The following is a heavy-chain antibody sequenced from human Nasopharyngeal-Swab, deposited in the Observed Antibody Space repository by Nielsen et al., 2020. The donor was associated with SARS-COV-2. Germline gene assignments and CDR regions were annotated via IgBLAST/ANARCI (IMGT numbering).Heavy chain of an antibody. Sequence: VRQAPGKGLEWVANIKQDGSEKYYVDSVKGRFTISRDNAKNSLYLQMNSLRAEDTAVYYCARMGSIFGVVMGENFDYWGQGTLVTVSS. CDR2: IKQDGSEK. CDR3: ARMGSIFGVVMGENFDY. D-gene: IGHD3-3*02. V-gene: IGHV3-7*01. J-gene: IGHJ4*02.